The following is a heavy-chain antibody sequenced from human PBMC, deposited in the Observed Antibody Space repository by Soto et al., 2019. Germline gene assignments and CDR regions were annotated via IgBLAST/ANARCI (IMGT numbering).Heavy chain of an antibody. CDR2: INPSGGST. CDR3: ARDLIPYCGGDCSAALQQ. V-gene: IGHV1-46*01. D-gene: IGHD2-21*02. J-gene: IGHJ1*01. Sequence: ASVKVSCKASGYTFTSYYIHWVRQAPGQGLEGMGIINPSGGSTSYAQKFQGRVTMTRDTSTSTVYMELSSLRSEDTAVYYCARDLIPYCGGDCSAALQQWGPGTMVTVYS. CDR1: GYTFTSYY.